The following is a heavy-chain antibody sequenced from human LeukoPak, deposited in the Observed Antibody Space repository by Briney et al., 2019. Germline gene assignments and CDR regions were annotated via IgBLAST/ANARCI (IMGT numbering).Heavy chain of an antibody. CDR2: ISGSGGST. Sequence: GGSLRLSCAASGFTFSSYAMSWVRQAPGEGLEWVSAISGSGGSTYYADSVKGRFTISRDNSKNTLYLQMNSLRAEDTAVYYCAKPYYDFWSGYYIGGDAFDYWGQGTLVTVSS. J-gene: IGHJ4*02. CDR3: AKPYYDFWSGYYIGGDAFDY. D-gene: IGHD3-3*01. V-gene: IGHV3-23*01. CDR1: GFTFSSYA.